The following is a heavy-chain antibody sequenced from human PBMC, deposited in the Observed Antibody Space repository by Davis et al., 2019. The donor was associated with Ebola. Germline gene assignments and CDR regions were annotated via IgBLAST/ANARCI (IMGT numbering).Heavy chain of an antibody. J-gene: IGHJ4*02. CDR1: GFSFSKYA. Sequence: GGSLRLSCAASGFSFSKYAMNWVRQAPGKGLEWVSAISDGGGSTYYADSVKGRFTISRDNSKNTLYLQMNSLRPEDTAVYYCARDSDDYSFDYWGQGTLVTVSS. V-gene: IGHV3-23*01. D-gene: IGHD4-11*01. CDR3: ARDSDDYSFDY. CDR2: ISDGGGST.